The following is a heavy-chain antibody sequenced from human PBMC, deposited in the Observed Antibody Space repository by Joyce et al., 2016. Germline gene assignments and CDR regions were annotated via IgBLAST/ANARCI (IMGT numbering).Heavy chain of an antibody. V-gene: IGHV1-18*04. J-gene: IGHJ6*02. CDR2: ISTDNGDT. CDR3: ARSDYYDSSGFFHYYYYGMDV. D-gene: IGHD3-22*01. CDR1: GYTFTNYG. Sequence: QVQLVQSGAEVKKPGASVKVSCKPSGYTFTNYGITWVRQAPGQGLEWMGWISTDNGDTKYAQKLQGRVTMTTDTSTATAYMELRSLRSDDTTVYYCARSDYYDSSGFFHYYYYGMDVWGQGTTVTVSS.